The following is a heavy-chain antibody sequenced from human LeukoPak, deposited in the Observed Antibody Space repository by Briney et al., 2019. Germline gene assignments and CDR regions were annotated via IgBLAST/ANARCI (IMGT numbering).Heavy chain of an antibody. J-gene: IGHJ4*02. CDR2: INPSGGST. CDR1: GYTFTSYY. V-gene: IGHV1-46*01. CDR3: ATIDGSGSYHNDFDGDY. D-gene: IGHD3-10*01. Sequence: ASVKVSCKASGYTFTSYYMHWVRQAPGQGLEWMGIINPSGGSTSYAQKFQGRVTMTRDTSTSTVYMELSSLRSEDTAVYYCATIDGSGSYHNDFDGDYWGQGTLVTVSS.